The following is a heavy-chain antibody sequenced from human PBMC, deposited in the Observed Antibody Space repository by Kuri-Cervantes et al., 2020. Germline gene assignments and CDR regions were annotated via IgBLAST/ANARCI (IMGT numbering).Heavy chain of an antibody. D-gene: IGHD3-3*01. CDR2: ISVYTGYT. CDR3: ARERIFGVVITDY. V-gene: IGHV1-18*01. J-gene: IGHJ4*02. Sequence: ASVNVSCKSSGYSFTSYGISWVRQAPGQGLEWMGWISVYTGYTNYAQEFQGKVTMTTDTSTSTAYIELRSLRSDDTAVYYCARERIFGVVITDYWGQGILVTVSS. CDR1: GYSFTSYG.